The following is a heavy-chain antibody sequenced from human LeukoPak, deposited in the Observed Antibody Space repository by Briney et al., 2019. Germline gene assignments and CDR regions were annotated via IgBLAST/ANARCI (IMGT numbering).Heavy chain of an antibody. V-gene: IGHV1-8*03. CDR3: ARGKSIFGVVRLSFYYYMDV. J-gene: IGHJ6*03. D-gene: IGHD3-3*01. CDR2: MNPNSGNT. Sequence: GASVKVSCKASGYTFTSYAINWVRQATGQGLEWMGWMNPNSGNTGYAQKFQGRVTITRNTSISTAYMELSSLRSEDTAVYYCARGKSIFGVVRLSFYYYMDVWGKGTTVTVSS. CDR1: GYTFTSYA.